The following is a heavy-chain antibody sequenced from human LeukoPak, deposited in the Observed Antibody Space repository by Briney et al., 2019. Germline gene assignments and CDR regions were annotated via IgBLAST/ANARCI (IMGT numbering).Heavy chain of an antibody. J-gene: IGHJ4*02. CDR3: ARDLILAYCGGDCYPTDY. Sequence: PGGSLRLSCVVSGFTFSDYYMSWIRQAPGKGLEWVSYISSDNTTAYYADSVKGRFTVSRDNAKDSLYLQMNSLRAEDTAVYYCARDLILAYCGGDCYPTDYWGQGTLVTVSS. D-gene: IGHD2-21*02. CDR2: ISSDNTTA. CDR1: GFTFSDYY. V-gene: IGHV3-11*01.